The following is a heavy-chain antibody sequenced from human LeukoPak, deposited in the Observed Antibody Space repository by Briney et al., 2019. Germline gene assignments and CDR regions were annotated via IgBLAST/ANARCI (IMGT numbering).Heavy chain of an antibody. CDR2: VYHNGSA. J-gene: IGHJ4*02. CDR3: ARLSSWFVAF. CDR1: GYLIRSGCF. Sequence: SETLSLMCCVSGYLIRSGCFWGWIRQPPGKGLEWIASVYHNGSAYYNPSLKSRASISVDTSSNQFSLTLTSVSVADTAVYHCARLSSWFVAFWGQGSQVTVSS. D-gene: IGHD6-13*01. V-gene: IGHV4-38-2*01.